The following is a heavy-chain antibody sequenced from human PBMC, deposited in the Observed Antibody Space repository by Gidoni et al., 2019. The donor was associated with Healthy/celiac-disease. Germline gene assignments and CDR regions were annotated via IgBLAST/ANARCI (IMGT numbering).Heavy chain of an antibody. Sequence: QVQLQQWGAGLLKPSETLSLTCAVYGGSFSGYYWSRIRQPPGKGLEWIGEINHSGSTNYNPSLKSRVTISVDTSKNQFSLKLSSVTAADTAVYYCARGREAVAGTQRANAYYFDYWGQGTLVTVSS. CDR1: GGSFSGYY. J-gene: IGHJ4*02. CDR3: ARGREAVAGTQRANAYYFDY. V-gene: IGHV4-34*01. CDR2: INHSGST. D-gene: IGHD6-19*01.